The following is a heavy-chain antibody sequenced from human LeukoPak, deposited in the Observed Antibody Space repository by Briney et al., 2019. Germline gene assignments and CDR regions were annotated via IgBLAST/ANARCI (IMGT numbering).Heavy chain of an antibody. J-gene: IGHJ6*02. CDR1: GGSISSYY. CDR3: ARDGGTTVTTPPYGMDV. V-gene: IGHV4-59*01. D-gene: IGHD4-11*01. CDR2: IYYSGST. Sequence: SETLSLTCTVSGGSISSYYWSWIRQPPGKGLEWIGYIYYSGSTNYNPSLKSRVTISVDTSKNQFSLKLSSVTAADTAVYYCARDGGTTVTTPPYGMDVWGQGTTVTVSS.